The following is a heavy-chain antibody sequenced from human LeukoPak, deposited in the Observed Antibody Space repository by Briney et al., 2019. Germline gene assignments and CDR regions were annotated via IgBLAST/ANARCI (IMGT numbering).Heavy chain of an antibody. V-gene: IGHV4-4*07. D-gene: IGHD7-27*01. Sequence: KSSETLSLTCTVSGGSMSSYYWSWIRQPAGKGLEWIGRIYTSGSTNYNPSLKSRVTISVDKSKNQFSLKLSSVTAADTAVYYCARELGSLGRVDYWGQGTLVTVSS. CDR2: IYTSGST. CDR1: GGSMSSYY. CDR3: ARELGSLGRVDY. J-gene: IGHJ4*02.